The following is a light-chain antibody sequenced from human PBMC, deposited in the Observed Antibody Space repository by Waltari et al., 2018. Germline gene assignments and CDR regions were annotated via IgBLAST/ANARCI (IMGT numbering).Light chain of an antibody. CDR2: DHG. Sequence: QPVLTQPPSVSGAPGQRVTISCTGSRSNIGGGYDVHWYPQLPGEAHKLLIFDHGELQSWCADRFSGSKSCNCASLVMSVRQADDEGEYYCQAYDSSGGAFYVGGTGTKVTVL. CDR1: RSNIGGGYD. J-gene: IGLJ1*01. CDR3: QAYDSSGGAFYV. V-gene: IGLV1-40*01.